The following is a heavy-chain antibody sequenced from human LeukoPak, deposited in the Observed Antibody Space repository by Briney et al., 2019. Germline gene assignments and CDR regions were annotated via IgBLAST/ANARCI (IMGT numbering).Heavy chain of an antibody. V-gene: IGHV4-4*07. J-gene: IGHJ3*02. CDR3: ARTSYSKNIVVVVAADDAFDI. CDR1: GGSISSYY. Sequence: KPSETLSLTCTVSGGSISSYYWSWIRQPAGKGLEWIGRIYTSGSTNYNPSLKSRVTMSVDTSKNQFSLKLSSVTAADTAVYYCARTSYSKNIVVVVAADDAFDIWGQGTMVTVSS. CDR2: IYTSGST. D-gene: IGHD2-15*01.